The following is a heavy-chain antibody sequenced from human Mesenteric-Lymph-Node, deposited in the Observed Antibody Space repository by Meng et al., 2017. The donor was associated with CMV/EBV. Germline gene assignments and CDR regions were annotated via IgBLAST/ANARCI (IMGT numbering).Heavy chain of an antibody. V-gene: IGHV3-74*01. D-gene: IGHD2-2*02. CDR1: GFTFSSYW. Sequence: GESLKISCAASGFTFSSYWMHWVRQAPGKGLVWVSRINSDGSSTSYADSVKGRFTISRDNAKNSLYLQMNSLRAEDTAVYYCARIPIVVVPAAISSYYYYGMDVWGQGTTVTVSS. CDR2: INSDGSST. CDR3: ARIPIVVVPAAISSYYYYGMDV. J-gene: IGHJ6*02.